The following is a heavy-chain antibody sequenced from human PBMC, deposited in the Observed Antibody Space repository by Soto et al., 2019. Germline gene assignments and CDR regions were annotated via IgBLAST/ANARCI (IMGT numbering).Heavy chain of an antibody. V-gene: IGHV3-21*01. D-gene: IGHD5-12*01. CDR2: ISSSSSYI. CDR3: ARVATIKWFDP. Sequence: GSLRLSCAASGFTFSSYSMNWVRQAPGKGLEWVSSISSSSSYIYYADSVKGRFTISRDNAKNSLYLQMTSLRAEDTAVYYCARVATIKWFDPWGQGTLVTVSS. J-gene: IGHJ5*02. CDR1: GFTFSSYS.